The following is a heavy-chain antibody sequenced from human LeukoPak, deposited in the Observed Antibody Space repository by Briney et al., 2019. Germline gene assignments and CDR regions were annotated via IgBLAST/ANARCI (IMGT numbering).Heavy chain of an antibody. J-gene: IGHJ4*02. CDR1: GITSSSYD. CDR3: AREGESGYYFVFDY. V-gene: IGHV3-33*01. CDR2: IWYDGSNK. D-gene: IGHD3-22*01. Sequence: GGSLRLSCAASGITSSSYDMHWVRQAPGKGLEWGAVIWYDGSNKYYADSVKGRFTISRDNSKNTLYLQMNSLRAEDTAVYYCAREGESGYYFVFDYWGQGTLVTVSS.